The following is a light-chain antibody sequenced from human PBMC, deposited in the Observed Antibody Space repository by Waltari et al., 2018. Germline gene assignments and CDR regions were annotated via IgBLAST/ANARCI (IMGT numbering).Light chain of an antibody. CDR3: QQYNSYST. J-gene: IGKJ2*01. CDR1: QSISSW. Sequence: DIQMTQSPSTLAASVGDRVTITCRASQSISSWLAWYQQKPWQAPKLLNCDASSLEGGVPSRCSGSGYGTEFTLTISSLQPDDFATYYCQQYNSYSTFGQGTKLEIK. CDR2: DAS. V-gene: IGKV1-5*01.